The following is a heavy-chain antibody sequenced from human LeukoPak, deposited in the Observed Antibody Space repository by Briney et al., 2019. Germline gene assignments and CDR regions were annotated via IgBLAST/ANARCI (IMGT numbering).Heavy chain of an antibody. CDR3: AKMGLDYYASSGYYGYFDY. J-gene: IGHJ4*02. CDR1: GFAFSSYG. CDR2: IRYDGSNK. Sequence: GSLRLSCAASGFAFSSYGMHWVRQAPGKGLEWVAFIRYDGSNKYYADSVKGRFTISRDNSKNTLYLQMNSLRAEDTAVYYCAKMGLDYYASSGYYGYFDYWGQGTLVTVSS. D-gene: IGHD3-22*01. V-gene: IGHV3-30*02.